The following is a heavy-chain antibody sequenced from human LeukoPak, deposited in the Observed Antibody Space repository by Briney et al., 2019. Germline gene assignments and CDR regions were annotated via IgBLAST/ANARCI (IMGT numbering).Heavy chain of an antibody. J-gene: IGHJ4*02. CDR2: INSGGSIT. V-gene: IGHV3-74*03. Sequence: HSGGSLRLSCAASGFTFSNYWMHWVRQAPGKGLVWVSCINSGGSITTYADSVKGRFTISRDNAKNTLYLQMNSLRAEDTAVYYCRGASSAGTDYWGQGTLVTVSS. CDR1: GFTFSNYW. CDR3: RGASSAGTDY. D-gene: IGHD1-1*01.